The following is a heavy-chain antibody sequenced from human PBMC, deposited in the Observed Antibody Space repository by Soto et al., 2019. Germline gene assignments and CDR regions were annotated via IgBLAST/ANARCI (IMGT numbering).Heavy chain of an antibody. V-gene: IGHV3-30*18. Sequence: GGSLRLSCAASGFTFSSYGMHWVRQAPGKGLEWVAVISYDGSNKYYADSVKGRFTISRDNSKNTLYLQMNSLRAEDTAVYYCAKDSIRHFDWLSAADYWGQGTLVTVSS. CDR1: GFTFSSYG. J-gene: IGHJ4*02. CDR3: AKDSIRHFDWLSAADY. D-gene: IGHD3-9*01. CDR2: ISYDGSNK.